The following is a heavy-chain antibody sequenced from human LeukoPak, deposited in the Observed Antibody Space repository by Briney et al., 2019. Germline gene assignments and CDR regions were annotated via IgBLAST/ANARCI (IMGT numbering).Heavy chain of an antibody. J-gene: IGHJ5*02. CDR1: GYTFSSYT. D-gene: IGHD3-22*01. Sequence: ASVKVSCKTSGYTFSSYTIIWVRQAPGQGLEWMGWISAYNGNTNYAQKLQGRVTMTTDTSTSTAYMELRSLRSDDTAVYYCARDFLVITPGNWFDPWGQGTLVTVSS. CDR3: ARDFLVITPGNWFDP. CDR2: ISAYNGNT. V-gene: IGHV1-18*01.